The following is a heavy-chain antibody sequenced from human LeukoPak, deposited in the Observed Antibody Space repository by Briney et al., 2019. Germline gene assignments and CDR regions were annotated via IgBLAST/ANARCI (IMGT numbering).Heavy chain of an antibody. CDR2: IIPVFDTA. Sequence: SVKVSCKASGDTFSNYDVTWVRQAPGQGLEWMGRIIPVFDTAKYAQNFQGRVTMTTDESSSTAYKELYSLRSEDTAVYYCALSAEKQLVYFDFWGQGTLVTVSS. CDR1: GDTFSNYD. J-gene: IGHJ4*02. D-gene: IGHD6-13*01. V-gene: IGHV1-69*05. CDR3: ALSAEKQLVYFDF.